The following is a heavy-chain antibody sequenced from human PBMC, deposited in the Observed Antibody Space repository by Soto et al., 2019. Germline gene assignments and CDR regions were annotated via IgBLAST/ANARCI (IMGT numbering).Heavy chain of an antibody. V-gene: IGHV3-30-3*01. CDR3: ARGDREDIAVVRGVRPGKYGVDV. CDR2: ISYDGSNK. CDR1: GFTFRSYA. J-gene: IGHJ6*02. D-gene: IGHD2-15*01. Sequence: QVQLVESGGGVVQPGRSLRLSCAASGFTFRSYAMHWVRQAPGKGLECVAVISYDGSNKFYRDYVKGRFTISRDNSKNTLYLQINSLRYVDKAVYYCARGDREDIAVVRGVRPGKYGVDVWGQGTTVTVSS.